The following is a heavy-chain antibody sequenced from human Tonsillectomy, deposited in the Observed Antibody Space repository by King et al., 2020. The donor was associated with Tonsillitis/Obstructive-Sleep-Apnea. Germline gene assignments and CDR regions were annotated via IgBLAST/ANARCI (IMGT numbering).Heavy chain of an antibody. CDR1: GGSISTYY. D-gene: IGHD1-1*01. CDR3: ARSLYNWNTFDQ. Sequence: VPLQESGPGLVKPSETLSLTCAVSGGSISTYYWSWIRLSPGKGLEWIGNIFHSGTTNYNPTLKSRATISVDTSKSQLSLSLSSVTSADTAVYYCARSLYNWNTFDQWGQGTLVAVSS. J-gene: IGHJ4*02. V-gene: IGHV4-59*01. CDR2: IFHSGTT.